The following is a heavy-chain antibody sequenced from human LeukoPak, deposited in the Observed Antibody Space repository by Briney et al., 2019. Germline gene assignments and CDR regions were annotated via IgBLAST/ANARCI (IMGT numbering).Heavy chain of an antibody. CDR1: GFNFNTYS. Sequence: PGGSLRLSCAVSGFNFNTYSMNWVRQAPGKGPEWVSSISSTSNYIYYAESVKGRFAVSRDNVKNSLYLQMNSLRADDTAVYYCARAGDILLVSYFHFYGMDVWGQGTTVIVSS. CDR2: ISSTSNYI. J-gene: IGHJ6*02. D-gene: IGHD7-27*01. V-gene: IGHV3-21*01. CDR3: ARAGDILLVSYFHFYGMDV.